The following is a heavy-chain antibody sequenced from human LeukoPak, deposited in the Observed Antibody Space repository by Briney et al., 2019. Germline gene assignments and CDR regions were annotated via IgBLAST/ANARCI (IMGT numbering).Heavy chain of an antibody. CDR3: ARPGRMGHPPLAEDAFDI. Sequence: ASVKVSCKASGYTFTGYYMHWVRQAPGQGLEWMGWINANSGGTNYAQKFQGRGTMTRDTSISTAYMELSRLRSDDTAVYYCARPGRMGHPPLAEDAFDIWGQGTMVTVSS. J-gene: IGHJ3*02. CDR1: GYTFTGYY. CDR2: INANSGGT. D-gene: IGHD1-26*01. V-gene: IGHV1-2*02.